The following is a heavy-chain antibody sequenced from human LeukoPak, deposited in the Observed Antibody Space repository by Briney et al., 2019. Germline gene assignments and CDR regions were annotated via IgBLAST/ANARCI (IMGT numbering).Heavy chain of an antibody. Sequence: PGGSLRLSCAASGFTFSASAMNWVRQAPGMGLDWVSQISGSGVETYYADSVQGRFTISRDNSENTLYLQMNSLRAEDTAVYYCVKRSRDGYNSPLDNWGQGTLVTVSS. V-gene: IGHV3-23*01. CDR2: ISGSGVET. J-gene: IGHJ4*01. CDR1: GFTFSASA. CDR3: VKRSRDGYNSPLDN. D-gene: IGHD5-24*01.